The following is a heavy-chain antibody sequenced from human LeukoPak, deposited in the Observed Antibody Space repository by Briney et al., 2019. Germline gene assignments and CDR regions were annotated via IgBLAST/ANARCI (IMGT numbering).Heavy chain of an antibody. V-gene: IGHV4-39*07. CDR3: ARDPSYYGSGNNWFDP. CDR1: GGSISSSSYY. CDR2: IYYSGST. D-gene: IGHD3-10*01. J-gene: IGHJ5*02. Sequence: SETLSLTCTVSGGSISSSSYYWGWIRQPPGKGLEWIGSIYYSGSTYYNPSLKSRVTISVDTSKNQFSLKLSSVTAADTAVYYCARDPSYYGSGNNWFDPWGQGTLVTVSS.